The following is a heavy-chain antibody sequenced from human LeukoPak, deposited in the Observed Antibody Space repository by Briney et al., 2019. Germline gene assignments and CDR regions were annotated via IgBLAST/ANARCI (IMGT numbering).Heavy chain of an antibody. CDR1: DGSISNYF. D-gene: IGHD3-16*01. CDR3: ARGRVLGGD. V-gene: IGHV4-59*01. CDR2: IYYNGET. J-gene: IGHJ4*02. Sequence: SETLTLTCTVSDGSISNYFWSWIRQAPGKGLEWIGYIYYNGETNCNPSLKSRVSISVDTSKSQFSLKLSSVTAADTAVYYCARGRVLGGDWGQGTLVTVSS.